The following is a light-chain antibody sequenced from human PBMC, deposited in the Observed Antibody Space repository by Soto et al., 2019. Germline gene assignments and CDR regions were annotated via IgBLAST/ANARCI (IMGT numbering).Light chain of an antibody. CDR2: EVS. CDR3: SSYTSSSTWV. Sequence: QSVLTQPASVSGSPGQSITISCTGSSSDVGGYNFVSWYQHHPGKAPKLMIYEVSNRPSGVSNRFSGSQSGNTASLTISGLQTEDEADYYCSSYTSSSTWVFGGGTKLTVL. V-gene: IGLV2-14*01. CDR1: SSDVGGYNF. J-gene: IGLJ3*02.